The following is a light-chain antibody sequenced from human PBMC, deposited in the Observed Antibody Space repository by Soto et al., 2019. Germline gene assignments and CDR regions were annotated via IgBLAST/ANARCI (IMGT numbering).Light chain of an antibody. J-gene: IGLJ1*01. V-gene: IGLV1-51*01. CDR2: DDN. CDR1: SSNIGGNS. Sequence: QAVVTQPPSVSAAPGQTVTISCSGSSSNIGGNSVSWYQQLPGTAPKLLIYDDNKRPSGISNRFSGSKSGNTASLTISGLQAEDEADYYCSSYTSSTNYVFGTGTKVTVL. CDR3: SSYTSSTNYV.